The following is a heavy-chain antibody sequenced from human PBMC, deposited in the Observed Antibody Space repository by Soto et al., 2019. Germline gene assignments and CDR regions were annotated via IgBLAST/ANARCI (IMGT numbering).Heavy chain of an antibody. V-gene: IGHV3-48*02. D-gene: IGHD3-22*01. J-gene: IGHJ6*02. Sequence: WGFLRLFCAASGFTFSSFHMNWVRQAPGRGLEWVAYITSSSDTIYYSDSVKGRFTISRDNGKNSLFLQMNSLRDEDTAVYYCARVVVVIPPGYYYAMDVWGQGTTVTVSS. CDR1: GFTFSSFH. CDR2: ITSSSDTI. CDR3: ARVVVVIPPGYYYAMDV.